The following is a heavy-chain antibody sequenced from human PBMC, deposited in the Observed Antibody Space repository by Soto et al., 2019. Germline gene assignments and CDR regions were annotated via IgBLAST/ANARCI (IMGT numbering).Heavy chain of an antibody. CDR1: GFNFITYS. D-gene: IGHD3-22*01. Sequence: EVQLVESGGGPVRPGGSLKLSCAASGFNFITYSLSWVRQAPGKGLEWVAYISSSAVYIDYADSVKGRFTISRENANNSLYLQMNRLRAEDTATYHCVRDGLDYYDTERLYFDNWGQGTLVTVSS. CDR2: ISSSAVYI. V-gene: IGHV3-21*01. CDR3: VRDGLDYYDTERLYFDN. J-gene: IGHJ4*02.